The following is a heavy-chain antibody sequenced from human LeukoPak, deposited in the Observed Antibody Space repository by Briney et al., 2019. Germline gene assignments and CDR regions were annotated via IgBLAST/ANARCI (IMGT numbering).Heavy chain of an antibody. CDR1: GYTFTNYP. CDR2: VNTNTGNP. D-gene: IGHD3-22*01. Sequence: GASVKVSCKTSGYTFTNYPINWVRQAPGQGLEWMGWVNTNTGNPTYAQALTGRFVFSSDTSVSTAYLQISSLKPEDTAVYYCVSSDDTSGYFLYWGQGTLVTVSS. J-gene: IGHJ4*02. CDR3: VSSDDTSGYFLY. V-gene: IGHV7-4-1*02.